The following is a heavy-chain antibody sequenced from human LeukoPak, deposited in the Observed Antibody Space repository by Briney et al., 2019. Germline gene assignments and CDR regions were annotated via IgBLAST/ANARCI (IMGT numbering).Heavy chain of an antibody. D-gene: IGHD1/OR15-1a*01. CDR3: ARGSPQTNMAAFDY. J-gene: IGHJ4*02. CDR2: ITWGRDNL. V-gene: IGHV3-9*01. Sequence: PGGSLRLSCAVSGFIFDDYAMHWVRQAPGKGLEWVSGITWGRDNLAYAASVKGRFTISRDNAENSLYLQMNSLRVEDTAVYYCARGSPQTNMAAFDYWGQGTLVTVSS. CDR1: GFIFDDYA.